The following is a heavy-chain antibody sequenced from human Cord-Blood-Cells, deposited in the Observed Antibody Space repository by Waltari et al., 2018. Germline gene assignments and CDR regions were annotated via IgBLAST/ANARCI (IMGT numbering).Heavy chain of an antibody. CDR2: INPSDGST. CDR3: ARDPGIAAAGYYFDY. J-gene: IGHJ4*02. CDR1: GYTFTSSN. V-gene: IGHV1-46*03. Sequence: QVQLVQSGAEVKKPGASVKVSCKASGYTFTSSNMHWVRQAPGQGLEWMGIINPSDGSTSYAQEFQGRVTVTRDTSTSTVYMELRRLRSEDTAVYYCARDPGIAAAGYYFDYGGQGTLVTVSS. D-gene: IGHD6-13*01.